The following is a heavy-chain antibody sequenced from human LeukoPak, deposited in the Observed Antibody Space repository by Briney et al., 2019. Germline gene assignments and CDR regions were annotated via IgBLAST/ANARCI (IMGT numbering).Heavy chain of an antibody. CDR1: GYSFTAYY. V-gene: IGHV1-2*02. J-gene: IGHJ5*01. D-gene: IGHD1-1*01. CDR2: INPTYGGK. Sequence: ASVKVSCMASGYSFTAYYLHWVRQAPGQGLEYMGWINPTYGGKKIAQKFRDRVTMTSDTSISTAYMELSSLRSDDMAVYYCAGGDRHDWNPWFDFWGQGTLVTVSS. CDR3: AGGDRHDWNPWFDF.